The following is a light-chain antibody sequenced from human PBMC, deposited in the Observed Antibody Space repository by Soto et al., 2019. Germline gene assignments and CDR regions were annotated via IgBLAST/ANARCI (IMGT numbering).Light chain of an antibody. CDR1: QSVSSSY. CDR3: QQYSSSPIT. V-gene: IGKV3-20*01. J-gene: IGKJ5*01. Sequence: EIVLTQSPGTLSLSPGERATLSCRASQSVSSSYLAWYQQKPGQAPRLLIYGASSRATGIPDRFSGSGSGTDFTLTISRLEPEDFALYHCQQYSSSPITFGQGTRLEIK. CDR2: GAS.